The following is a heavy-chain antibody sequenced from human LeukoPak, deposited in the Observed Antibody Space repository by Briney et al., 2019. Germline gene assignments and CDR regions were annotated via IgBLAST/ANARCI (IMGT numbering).Heavy chain of an antibody. CDR2: INHSGNT. CDR3: TREIRGYCSATICYSLDDEDYYYMDV. D-gene: IGHD2-2*01. CDR1: GGPFSGDY. J-gene: IGHJ6*03. Sequence: SETLSLTCAVYGGPFSGDYWTWIRQPPGKGLEWIGEINHSGNTYYNPSLKTRATISLDMSRKQFSLRLSSVTAADTAVYYCTREIRGYCSATICYSLDDEDYYYMDVWGKGTTVSVSS. V-gene: IGHV4-34*01.